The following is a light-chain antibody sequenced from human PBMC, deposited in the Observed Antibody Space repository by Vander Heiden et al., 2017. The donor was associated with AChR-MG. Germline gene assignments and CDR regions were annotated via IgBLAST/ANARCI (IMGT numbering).Light chain of an antibody. CDR1: SSDVGSYNL. CDR2: EVS. V-gene: IGLV2-23*02. J-gene: IGLJ3*02. CDR3: CSFAHGGTVE. Sequence: QSALTQPASVSGSPGQSITISCIGSSSDVGSYNLVSWYQELPDKAPKLIMYEVSRRPSGVSNRFSGSKSGNTASLTISGLQAEDEADYYCCSFAHGGTVEFGGGTKLTVL.